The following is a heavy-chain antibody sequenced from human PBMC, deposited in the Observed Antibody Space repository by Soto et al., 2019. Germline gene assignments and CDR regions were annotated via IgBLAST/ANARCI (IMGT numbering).Heavy chain of an antibody. V-gene: IGHV3-23*01. CDR2: ITSTGGDT. J-gene: IGHJ6*02. CDR3: TKASSDRHHMDV. CDR1: GFTFSNFV. Sequence: LRLSCATSGFTFSNFVMRWVRQTPGKGLEWVSTITSTGGDTYYTDSVKGRFTISRDNSKNTLYLQMSSLRAEDTALYYCTKASSDRHHMDVWGQGTTVTVSS.